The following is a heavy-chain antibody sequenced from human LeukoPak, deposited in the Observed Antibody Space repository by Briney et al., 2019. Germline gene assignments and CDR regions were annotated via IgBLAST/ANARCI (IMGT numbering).Heavy chain of an antibody. V-gene: IGHV3-7*01. Sequence: PGGSLRLPCAASGFTFSSYWMSWVRQAPGKGLEWVANIKQDGSEKYYVDSVKGRFTISRDNAKNSLYLQMNSLRAEDTAVYYCASLAAAGTVYYYYGMDVWGQGTTVTVSS. J-gene: IGHJ6*02. D-gene: IGHD6-13*01. CDR3: ASLAAAGTVYYYYGMDV. CDR1: GFTFSSYW. CDR2: IKQDGSEK.